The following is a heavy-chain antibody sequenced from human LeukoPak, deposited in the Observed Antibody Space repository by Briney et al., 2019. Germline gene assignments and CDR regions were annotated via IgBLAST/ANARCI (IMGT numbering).Heavy chain of an antibody. J-gene: IGHJ3*02. CDR3: ARDLDEKQGYSAAFDI. CDR2: FDPEDGET. CDR1: GYTLTELS. Sequence: ASVKVSCKVSGYTLTELSMHWVRQAPGEGLEWMGGFDPEDGETIYAQKFQGRVTMTTDTSTSTAYMELRSLRSDDTAVYYCARDLDEKQGYSAAFDIWGQGTMVTVSS. V-gene: IGHV1-24*01. D-gene: IGHD3-22*01.